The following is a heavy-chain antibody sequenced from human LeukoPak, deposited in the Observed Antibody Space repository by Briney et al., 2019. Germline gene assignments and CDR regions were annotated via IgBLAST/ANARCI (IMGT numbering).Heavy chain of an antibody. V-gene: IGHV3-48*02. CDR3: ARGCIGGSCWSRNWFDP. Sequence: GGSLRLSCAASGFTFSTYTMNWVRQAPGKGLEWVSFISTSGSTIHYGDSVRGRFTISRDNAKNSLSLQMNSLRDEDTAVYYCARGCIGGSCWSRNWFDPWGQGTLVAVPS. J-gene: IGHJ5*02. D-gene: IGHD2-15*01. CDR1: GFTFSTYT. CDR2: ISTSGSTI.